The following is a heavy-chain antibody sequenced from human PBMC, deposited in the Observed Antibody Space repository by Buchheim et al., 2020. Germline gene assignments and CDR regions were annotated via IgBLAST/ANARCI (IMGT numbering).Heavy chain of an antibody. D-gene: IGHD6-25*01. V-gene: IGHV4-39*01. CDR1: GGSISSSSYY. Sequence: QLQLQESGPGLVKPSETLSLTCTVPGGSISSSSYYWGWIRQPPGKGLEWIGTIYYSGSTYYNPSLKSRVTISVDTPKNQFSLKLSSVTAADTAVYYCARRSSGWYYDYWGQGTL. CDR2: IYYSGST. J-gene: IGHJ4*02. CDR3: ARRSSGWYYDY.